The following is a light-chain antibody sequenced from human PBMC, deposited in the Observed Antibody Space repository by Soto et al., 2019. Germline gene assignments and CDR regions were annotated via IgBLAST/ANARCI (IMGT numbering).Light chain of an antibody. J-gene: IGKJ5*01. Sequence: EIVLTQSPGTLSVSPGERATLSCRASQSVSSYLAWYQQKPGQAPRLLIYGASSRVTGIPDRFSGSGSGTDFTLTISRLEPEDFAVYYCQQYGSSPTFGQGHDWRL. CDR2: GAS. V-gene: IGKV3-20*01. CDR3: QQYGSSPT. CDR1: QSVSSY.